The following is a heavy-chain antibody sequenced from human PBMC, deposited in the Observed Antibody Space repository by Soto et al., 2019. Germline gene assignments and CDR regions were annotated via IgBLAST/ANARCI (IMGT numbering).Heavy chain of an antibody. D-gene: IGHD6-19*01. V-gene: IGHV4-59*08. CDR3: ARHRASGWPYLDY. Sequence: SETLSLTCTVSGGSINSYYWSWIRQPPGKGLEWIGYIYYSGSTNYNPSLKSRVTISVDTSKNQFSLKLSSVTAADTAVYYCARHRASGWPYLDYWGQGTLVTVSS. CDR2: IYYSGST. J-gene: IGHJ4*02. CDR1: GGSINSYY.